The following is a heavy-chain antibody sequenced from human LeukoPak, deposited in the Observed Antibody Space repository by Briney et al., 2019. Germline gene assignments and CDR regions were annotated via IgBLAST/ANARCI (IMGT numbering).Heavy chain of an antibody. V-gene: IGHV4-39*07. D-gene: IGHD3-9*01. CDR1: GGSISSSSYY. CDR3: ARGRRRGILTGYPFDY. J-gene: IGHJ4*02. CDR2: INHSGST. Sequence: SETLSLTCTVSGGSISSSSYYWGWIRQPPGKGLEWIGEINHSGSTNYNPSLKSRVTISVDTSKNQFSLKLSSVTAADTAVYYCARGRRRGILTGYPFDYWGQGTLVTVSS.